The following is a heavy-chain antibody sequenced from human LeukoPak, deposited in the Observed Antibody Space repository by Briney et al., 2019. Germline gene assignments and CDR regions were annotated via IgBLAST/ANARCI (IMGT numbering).Heavy chain of an antibody. J-gene: IGHJ4*02. CDR1: GFTFSSYG. CDR2: IWYDGSNK. Sequence: GGSLRLSCAASGFTFSSYGMHWVRQAPGKGLEWVAVIWYDGSNKYYADSAKGRFTISRDNSKNTLYLQMNSLRAEDTAVYYCARYYYDSSGYYYADYWGQGTLVTVSS. CDR3: ARYYYDSSGYYYADY. V-gene: IGHV3-33*01. D-gene: IGHD3-22*01.